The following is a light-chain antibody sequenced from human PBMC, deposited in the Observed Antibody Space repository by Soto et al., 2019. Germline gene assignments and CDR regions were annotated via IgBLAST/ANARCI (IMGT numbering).Light chain of an antibody. CDR2: EAS. V-gene: IGKV1-39*01. Sequence: DIQMPQAPSTLPASVGDRVTIPYRASQTINSWLAWYQQRPGKPPNLLIYEASTLASGVPARFSGSGSGTDFTLTISSLQPEDFATYYCQQSYSTPLTFGGGTKVDI. CDR1: QTINSW. J-gene: IGKJ4*01. CDR3: QQSYSTPLT.